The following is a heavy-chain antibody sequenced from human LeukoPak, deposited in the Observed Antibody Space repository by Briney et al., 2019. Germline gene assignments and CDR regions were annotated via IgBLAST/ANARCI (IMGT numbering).Heavy chain of an antibody. CDR2: IGGSGVTS. CDR3: TLVATGLPRYYFDY. CDR1: GFTFSSYA. D-gene: IGHD2/OR15-2a*01. J-gene: IGHJ4*02. V-gene: IGHV3-23*01. Sequence: GGSLRLSCPASGFTFSSYAMSWVRQAPGKGLEWVSTIGGSGVTSYYAAAVKGRFTISRANSKSTLYLHMNNLRAEDTAIYYCTLVATGLPRYYFDYWGQGTLVTVSS.